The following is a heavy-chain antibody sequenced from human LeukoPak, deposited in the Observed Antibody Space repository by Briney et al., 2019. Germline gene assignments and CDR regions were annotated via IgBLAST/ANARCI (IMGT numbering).Heavy chain of an antibody. CDR3: ARAIIWGDRTWISPSDAFDI. CDR1: GGSIRSNSYY. D-gene: IGHD5-12*01. Sequence: PSETLSLTCIVSGGSIRSNSYYWGWIRQPPGKGLEWIGNIYYSGSTYYNPSLKSRVIISVDTSQNQFSLKLSSVTAADTAVYYCARAIIWGDRTWISPSDAFDIWGQGTVVTVSS. CDR2: IYYSGST. J-gene: IGHJ3*02. V-gene: IGHV4-39*07.